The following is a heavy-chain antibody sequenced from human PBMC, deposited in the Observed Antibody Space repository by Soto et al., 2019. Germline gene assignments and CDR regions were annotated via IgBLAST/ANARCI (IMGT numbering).Heavy chain of an antibody. CDR3: ARDRDSSGWYYLDY. J-gene: IGHJ4*02. D-gene: IGHD6-19*01. CDR1: GFTFSSYG. Sequence: QVQLVESGGGVVQPGRSLRLSCAASGFTFSSYGMHWVRQAPGKGLEWVAVVWYDGSNKYYAESVKGRFTISRDNSKNTLYLQMNSLSAEYTAVYYCARDRDSSGWYYLDYWGQGTLVTVSS. CDR2: VWYDGSNK. V-gene: IGHV3-33*01.